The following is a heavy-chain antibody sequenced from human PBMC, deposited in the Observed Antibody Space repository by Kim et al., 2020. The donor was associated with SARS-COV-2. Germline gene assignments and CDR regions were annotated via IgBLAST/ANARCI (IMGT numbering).Heavy chain of an antibody. D-gene: IGHD3-22*01. CDR2: IRGKSNSYAT. CDR3: TTINYYDSSGYPIPGY. J-gene: IGHJ4*02. V-gene: IGHV3-73*01. Sequence: GGSLRLSCAASGFTFSTSSIHWVRQTSGKGLEWIGRIRGKSNSYATADAASGRVRFTIARDESEKTAYLQMNSLKPEDTAVYYCTTINYYDSSGYPIPGYWGQGTLVTVSS. CDR1: GFTFSTSS.